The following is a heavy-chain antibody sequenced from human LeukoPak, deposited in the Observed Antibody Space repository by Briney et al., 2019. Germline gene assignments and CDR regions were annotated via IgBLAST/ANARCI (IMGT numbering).Heavy chain of an antibody. V-gene: IGHV4-34*01. CDR1: GGSFSGYY. CDR2: INHSGST. J-gene: IGHJ4*02. CDR3: ARGPGNY. Sequence: SETLSLTCAVYGGSFSGYYWSWIRQPPGKGLEWIGEINHSGSTNYNPSLKSRVTISVDTSKNQFSLKLSSVTAADTAVYYCARGPGNYWGQGTLVTVSS.